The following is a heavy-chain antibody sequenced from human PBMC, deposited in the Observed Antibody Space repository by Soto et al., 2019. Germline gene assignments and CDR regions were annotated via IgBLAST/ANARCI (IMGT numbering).Heavy chain of an antibody. CDR2: ISGSGGST. CDR1: GFTFSSYA. D-gene: IGHD3-10*01. CDR3: AKQQYYYGSGSYYGGYYYYGMDV. V-gene: IGHV3-23*01. Sequence: GGSLRLSCAASGFTFSSYAMSWVRQAPGKGLEWVSAISGSGGSTYYADSVKGRFTISRDNSKNTLYLQMNSLRAEDTAVYYCAKQQYYYGSGSYYGGYYYYGMDVWGQGTTVTVSS. J-gene: IGHJ6*02.